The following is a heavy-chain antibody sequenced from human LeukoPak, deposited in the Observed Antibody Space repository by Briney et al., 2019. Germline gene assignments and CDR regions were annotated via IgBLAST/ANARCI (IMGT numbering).Heavy chain of an antibody. D-gene: IGHD6-13*01. Sequence: GESLKISCKGSGYSFTSHWIGWVRQMPGKGLEWMGIIYPGDSDTRYSPSFQGQVTISADKSISTAYLQWSSLKASDTAMYYCARLPSQGYSSSWYYFDYWGQGTLVTVSS. CDR3: ARLPSQGYSSSWYYFDY. J-gene: IGHJ4*02. CDR2: IYPGDSDT. V-gene: IGHV5-51*01. CDR1: GYSFTSHW.